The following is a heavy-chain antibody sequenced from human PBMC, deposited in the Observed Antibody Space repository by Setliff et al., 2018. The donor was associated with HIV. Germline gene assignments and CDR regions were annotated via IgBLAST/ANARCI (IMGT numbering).Heavy chain of an antibody. CDR2: IYSDGNT. CDR3: ARHEAECFDNKCYAGLRGA. J-gene: IGHJ4*02. CDR1: GFTVSSSY. V-gene: IGHV3-66*02. Sequence: GGSLRLSCAGSGFTVSSSYMTWVRQAPGKGLEWVSVIYSDGNTFYADSVKGRFSISRDNSKNTLSLQMNSLRSEDTALYYCARHEAECFDNKCYAGLRGAWGQGT. D-gene: IGHD2-15*01.